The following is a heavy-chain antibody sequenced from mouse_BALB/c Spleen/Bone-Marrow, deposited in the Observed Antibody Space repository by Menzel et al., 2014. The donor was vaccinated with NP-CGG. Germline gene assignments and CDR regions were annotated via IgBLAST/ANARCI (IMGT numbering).Heavy chain of an antibody. D-gene: IGHD1-1*01. CDR2: INPDSSTI. CDR1: GFDFSRYW. CDR3: ARLNYYGSLFV. J-gene: IGHJ1*01. V-gene: IGHV4-1*02. Sequence: DVQLQESGGGLVQPGGSLKLSCAASGFDFSRYWMSWVRQAPGKGLEWIGEINPDSSTINYTPSLKDKFITSRDNAKNTLYLQMSKVRSEDTALYYCARLNYYGSLFVWGAGTTVTVSS.